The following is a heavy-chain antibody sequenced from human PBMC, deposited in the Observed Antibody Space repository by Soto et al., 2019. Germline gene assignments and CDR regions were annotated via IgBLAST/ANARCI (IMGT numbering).Heavy chain of an antibody. CDR1: GSTFTSDD. D-gene: IGHD7-27*01. CDR2: MNPNNGNT. J-gene: IGHJ4*02. CDR3: AKGPRNCGFDY. V-gene: IGHV1-8*01. Sequence: VQLVQSGAEVKTPGASLKISCKASGSTFTSDDFKWVRQATGQGREWMGWMNPNNGNTGYAQKFQGRVTMTRDTSIRTAYMELSSLTSEDTAVYYCAKGPRNCGFDYWGQGTLVTVSS.